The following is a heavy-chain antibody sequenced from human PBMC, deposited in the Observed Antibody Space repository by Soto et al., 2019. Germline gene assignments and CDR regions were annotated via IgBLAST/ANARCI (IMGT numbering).Heavy chain of an antibody. D-gene: IGHD3-22*01. CDR2: FYYSGST. J-gene: IGHJ4*02. CDR3: ARDSTYYDSRGNFDY. V-gene: IGHV4-31*03. CDR1: GGSISSGGYY. Sequence: SETLSLTCTVSGGSISSGGYYWSWIRQHPGKGLEWIGYFYYSGSTYYNPSLKSRVTISVDTSKNQFSLKLSSVTAADTAVYYCARDSTYYDSRGNFDYWGQGTLVTVSS.